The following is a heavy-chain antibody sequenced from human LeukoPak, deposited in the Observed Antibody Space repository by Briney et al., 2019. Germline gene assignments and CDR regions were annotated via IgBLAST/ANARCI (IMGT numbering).Heavy chain of an antibody. CDR1: GDSFRSYY. V-gene: IGHV4-4*07. D-gene: IGHD5-12*01. CDR2: LQSSGST. J-gene: IGHJ4*02. CDR3: ARENGGYPYYFDY. Sequence: SETLSLTCTVSGDSFRSYYWNWIRQPAGKGLEWIGRLQSSGSTNYNPSLKSRVNMSVDTSKNQFSLKLSSVTAADTAVYYCARENGGYPYYFDYWGQGTLVTVSS.